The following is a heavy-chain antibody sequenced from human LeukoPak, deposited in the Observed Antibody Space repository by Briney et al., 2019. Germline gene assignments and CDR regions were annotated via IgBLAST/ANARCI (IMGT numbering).Heavy chain of an antibody. Sequence: GGSLRLSCAASGFTFSSYAMTWVRQAPGKGLEWVSAIIANGDTTYYADAVKGRFTVSRENSQNTLYLQMNSLRAEDTAVYYCARWIKLLDIWGQGTLVTVSS. D-gene: IGHD5-12*01. CDR2: IIANGDTT. J-gene: IGHJ4*02. CDR1: GFTFSSYA. V-gene: IGHV3-23*01. CDR3: ARWIKLLDI.